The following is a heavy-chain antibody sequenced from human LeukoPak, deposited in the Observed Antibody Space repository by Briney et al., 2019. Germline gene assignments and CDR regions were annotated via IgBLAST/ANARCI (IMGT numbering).Heavy chain of an antibody. CDR1: RFTFSSYA. V-gene: IGHV3-30*04. CDR3: AKDQTVVDITLVGGENYYYYFGMDV. D-gene: IGHD5-12*01. CDR2: ISYDGSNK. Sequence: GGSLRLSCAASRFTFSSYAMYWVRQAPGKGLEWVAVISYDGSNKHYADSVKGRFTISRDKSKNTLYLQMSSVRAEDTAVYYCAKDQTVVDITLVGGENYYYYFGMDVWGQGTTVAVSS. J-gene: IGHJ6*02.